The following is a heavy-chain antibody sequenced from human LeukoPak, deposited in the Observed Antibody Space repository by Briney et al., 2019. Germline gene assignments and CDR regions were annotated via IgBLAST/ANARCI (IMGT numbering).Heavy chain of an antibody. D-gene: IGHD3-3*01. V-gene: IGHV3-33*06. CDR2: IWYDGSNK. Sequence: GSLRLSCAASGFTFSSYGMHWVRQAPGKGLEWVAVIWYDGSNKYYADSVKGRFTISRDNSKNTLYLQMNSLRAEDTAVYYCAKGLSIGVVMFFDYWGQGTLVTVSS. CDR3: AKGLSIGVVMFFDY. CDR1: GFTFSSYG. J-gene: IGHJ4*02.